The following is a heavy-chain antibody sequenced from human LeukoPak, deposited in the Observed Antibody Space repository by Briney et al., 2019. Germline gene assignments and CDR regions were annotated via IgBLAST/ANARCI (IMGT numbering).Heavy chain of an antibody. CDR1: GFTFSSYS. D-gene: IGHD5-18*01. J-gene: IGHJ4*02. Sequence: GGSLRLSCAASGFTFSSYSMNWVRQAPGKGLEWVSSISSSSSYIYYADSVKGRFTISRDNAKNSLYLQMNSLRAEDTAVYYCAKIQLWSYYFDYWGQGTLVTVSS. V-gene: IGHV3-21*04. CDR2: ISSSSSYI. CDR3: AKIQLWSYYFDY.